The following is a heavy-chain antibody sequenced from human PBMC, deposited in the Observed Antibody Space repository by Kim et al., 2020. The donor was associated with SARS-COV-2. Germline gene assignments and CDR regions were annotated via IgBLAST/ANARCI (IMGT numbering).Heavy chain of an antibody. V-gene: IGHV4-59*01. J-gene: IGHJ4*02. CDR2: IYYSGST. CDR3: ARGGQLGPLVGFDY. D-gene: IGHD2-15*01. Sequence: SETLSLTCTVSGGSISSYYWSWIRQPPGKGLEWIGYIYYSGSTNYNPSLKSRVTITVDTSKNQFSLKLSSVTAADTAVYYCARGGQLGPLVGFDYWGQGTLVTVSS. CDR1: GGSISSYY.